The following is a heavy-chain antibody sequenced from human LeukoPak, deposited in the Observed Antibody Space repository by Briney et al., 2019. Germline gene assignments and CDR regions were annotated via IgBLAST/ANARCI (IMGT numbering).Heavy chain of an antibody. D-gene: IGHD6-13*01. CDR1: GGSISSSSYY. J-gene: IGHJ4*02. CDR2: IYYSGST. V-gene: IGHV4-39*07. Sequence: KPSETLSLTCTVSGGSISSSSYYWGWIRQPPGKGLEWIGSIYYSGSTYYNPSLKSRVTISVDTSKNQFSLKLSSVTAADTAEYYCAREAAVGPSVFDYWGQGTLVTVSS. CDR3: AREAAVGPSVFDY.